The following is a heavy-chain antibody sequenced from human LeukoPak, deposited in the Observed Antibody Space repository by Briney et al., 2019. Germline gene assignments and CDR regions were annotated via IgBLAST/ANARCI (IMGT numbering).Heavy chain of an antibody. J-gene: IGHJ4*02. CDR3: ARSYGDYVLGY. Sequence: XXEWMGWMNPNSGNTGYAQKFQGRVTMTRTSSISTAYMELSSLRSEDTAVYYCARSYGDYVLGYWGQGTLVTVSS. D-gene: IGHD3-16*01. CDR2: MNPNSGNT. V-gene: IGHV1-8*01.